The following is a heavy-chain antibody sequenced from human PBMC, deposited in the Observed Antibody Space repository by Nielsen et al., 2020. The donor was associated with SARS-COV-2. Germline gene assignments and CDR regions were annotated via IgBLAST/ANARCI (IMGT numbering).Heavy chain of an antibody. V-gene: IGHV3-23*01. J-gene: IGHJ6*02. CDR1: GFTFSKYA. CDR3: AKDLKRRTDRVVVTAIHHYYYGMDV. Sequence: GESLKISCAASGFTFSKYAMSWVRQSPGKGPEWVSAISGSGGSTYYADSVKGRFTISRDNSKNTLYLQMNSLRAEDTAVYYCAKDLKRRTDRVVVTAIHHYYYGMDVWGQGTTVTVSS. D-gene: IGHD2-21*02. CDR2: ISGSGGST.